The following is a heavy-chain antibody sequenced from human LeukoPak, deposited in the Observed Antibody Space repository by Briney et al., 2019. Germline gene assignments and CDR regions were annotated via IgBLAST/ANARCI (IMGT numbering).Heavy chain of an antibody. V-gene: IGHV3-21*01. J-gene: IGHJ4*02. D-gene: IGHD2-15*01. CDR3: ASGELGSGPDSFDY. CDR2: ISSSSSYI. Sequence: GGSLRLSCAASGFTFSSYSMNWVRQAPGKGLEWVSSISSSSSYIYYADSVKGRFTISRDNAENSLYLQMNSLRAEDTAVYYCASGELGSGPDSFDYSGQGTLVTVSS. CDR1: GFTFSSYS.